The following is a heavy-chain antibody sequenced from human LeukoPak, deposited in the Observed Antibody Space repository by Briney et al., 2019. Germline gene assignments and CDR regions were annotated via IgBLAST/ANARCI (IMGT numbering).Heavy chain of an antibody. CDR3: ARTYYDSSGYYSIDY. J-gene: IGHJ4*02. Sequence: SETLSLTRTVSGGSISSGDYYWSWIRQPPGKGLEWIGYIYYSGSTYYNPSLKSRVTISVDTSKNQFSLKLSSVTAADTAVYYCARTYYDSSGYYSIDYWGQGTLVTVSS. CDR1: GGSISSGDYY. D-gene: IGHD3-22*01. V-gene: IGHV4-30-4*01. CDR2: IYYSGST.